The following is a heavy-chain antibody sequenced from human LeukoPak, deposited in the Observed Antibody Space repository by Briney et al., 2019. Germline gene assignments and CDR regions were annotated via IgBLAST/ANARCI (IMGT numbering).Heavy chain of an antibody. D-gene: IGHD6-19*01. Sequence: LTGGSLRLSCAASGFTFSSYAMSWVRQAPGKGLEWVSAISGSGGSTYYADSVKARFTISRDNSKNTLYLQMNSPRAEDTAVYYCAKTGTKTYSSGWRFDYWGQGTLVTVSS. CDR1: GFTFSSYA. CDR2: ISGSGGST. CDR3: AKTGTKTYSSGWRFDY. V-gene: IGHV3-23*01. J-gene: IGHJ4*02.